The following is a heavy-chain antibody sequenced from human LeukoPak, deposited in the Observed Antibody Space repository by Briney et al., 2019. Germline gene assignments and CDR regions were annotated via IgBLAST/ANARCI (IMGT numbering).Heavy chain of an antibody. V-gene: IGHV4-34*01. D-gene: IGHD6-13*01. CDR3: ARAGGYSSSWYTDY. J-gene: IGHJ4*02. CDR2: INHSGST. CDR1: GITFSRHW. Sequence: GSLRLSCVASGITFSRHWMKWVRQPPGKGLEWIGEINHSGSTNYNPSLKSRVTISVDTSKNQFSLKLSSVTAADTAVYYCARAGGYSSSWYTDYWGQGTLVTVSS.